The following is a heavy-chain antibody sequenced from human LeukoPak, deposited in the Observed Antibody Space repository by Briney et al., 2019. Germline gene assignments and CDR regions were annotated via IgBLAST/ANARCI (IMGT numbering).Heavy chain of an antibody. CDR1: GFTFSSYA. V-gene: IGHV3-30*01. CDR2: ISYDGSNK. D-gene: IGHD1-14*01. J-gene: IGHJ4*02. CDR3: ARGAEFDY. Sequence: GRSLRLSCAASGFTFSSYAMHWVRQAPGKGLEWVAVISYDGSNKYYADSVKGRFTFSRDNSKNTLYLQMNSLRAEDTAVYYCARGAEFDYWGQGTLVTVSS.